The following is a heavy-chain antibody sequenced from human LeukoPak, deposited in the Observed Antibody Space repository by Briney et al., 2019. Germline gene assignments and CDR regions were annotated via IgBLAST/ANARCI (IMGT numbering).Heavy chain of an antibody. D-gene: IGHD2-2*03. CDR3: ARGVDIVVVPAARDYYYYYMDV. V-gene: IGHV3-21*01. J-gene: IGHJ6*03. CDR1: GFTFSSYS. CDR2: ISSSSSYI. Sequence: PGGSLRLSCAASGFTFSSYSMNWVRQAPGKGLEWVSSISSSSSYIYYADSVKGRFTISRDNAKNSLYLQMNSLRAEDTAVYYCARGVDIVVVPAARDYYYYYMDVWGKGTTVTVSS.